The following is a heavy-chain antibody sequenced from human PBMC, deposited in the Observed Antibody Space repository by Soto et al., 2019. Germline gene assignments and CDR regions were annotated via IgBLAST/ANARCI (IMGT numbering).Heavy chain of an antibody. CDR2: ISSSSSYI. J-gene: IGHJ3*02. CDR3: ARDGVVVTGDRKVAFDI. Sequence: GGSLRLSCAASGFTFSSYSMNWVRQAPGKGLEWVSSISSSSSYIYYADSVKGLFTISRDNAKNTLYLQMNSLRAEDAAVYYCARDGVVVTGDRKVAFDILGQGTMVTVSS. D-gene: IGHD7-27*01. V-gene: IGHV3-21*01. CDR1: GFTFSSYS.